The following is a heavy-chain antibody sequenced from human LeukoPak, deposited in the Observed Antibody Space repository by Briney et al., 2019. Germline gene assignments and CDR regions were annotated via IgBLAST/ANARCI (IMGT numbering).Heavy chain of an antibody. CDR3: AKEVIVGVSFDY. CDR1: GFTFSSYA. V-gene: IGHV3-23*01. J-gene: IGHJ4*02. CDR2: ISGSGGST. Sequence: GGSLRLSCAASGFTFSSYAMSWVRQAPGKGLEWVSAISGSGGSTYYADSVKGRFTSSRDNFKNTLYLQMNSLRAEDTAVYYCAKEVIVGVSFDYWGQGTLVTVSS. D-gene: IGHD1-26*01.